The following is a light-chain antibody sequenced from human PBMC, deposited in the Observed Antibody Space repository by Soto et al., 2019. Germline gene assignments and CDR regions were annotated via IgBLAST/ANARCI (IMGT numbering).Light chain of an antibody. J-gene: IGKJ1*01. Sequence: DIVLTQSPGTLSLSPGERATLSCRASQSVSSGYLAWYQQKPGQAPRLLIYGASTRATGIPARFSGSGSGTQFTLTISSLKSEDFAGYYCQQYNTWHRTFGQGTKVDI. CDR2: GAS. CDR3: QQYNTWHRT. V-gene: IGKV3-15*01. CDR1: QSVSSGY.